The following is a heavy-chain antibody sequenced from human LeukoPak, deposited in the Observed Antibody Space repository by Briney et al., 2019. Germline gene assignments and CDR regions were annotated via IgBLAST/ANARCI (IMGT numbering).Heavy chain of an antibody. CDR2: IYHSGST. CDR1: NYSISNSLY. Sequence: SEPLSLTRSGSNYSISNSLYWGWLWQPPGKGLEWIGSIYHSGSTFYNPSLKSRVTISLDTSKNQFSLKLSSVTAADTAVYFCARGTYGYYMDVWGKGTTVTVSS. CDR3: ARGTYGYYMDV. V-gene: IGHV4-38-2*02. D-gene: IGHD4-17*01. J-gene: IGHJ6*03.